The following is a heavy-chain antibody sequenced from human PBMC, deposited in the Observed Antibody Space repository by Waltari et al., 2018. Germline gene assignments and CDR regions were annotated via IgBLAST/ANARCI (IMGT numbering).Heavy chain of an antibody. Sequence: QVQLVQSGAEVKKPGSSVKVSCKASGGTFSSYATSWVRQAPGQGLEWMGGIIPILGIANYAQKFQGRVTITADKSTSTAYMELSSLRSEDTAVYYCARVVGYYDSSGYYRDYWGQGTLVTVSS. CDR1: GGTFSSYA. CDR2: IIPILGIA. J-gene: IGHJ4*02. V-gene: IGHV1-69*10. CDR3: ARVVGYYDSSGYYRDY. D-gene: IGHD3-22*01.